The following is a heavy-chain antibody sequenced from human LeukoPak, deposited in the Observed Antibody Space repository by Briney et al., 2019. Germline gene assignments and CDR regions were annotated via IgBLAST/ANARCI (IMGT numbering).Heavy chain of an antibody. CDR2: ISSSGSTI. Sequence: GGSLRLSCAASGFTFSSYEMNWVRQAPGKGLEWVSYISSSGSTIYYADSVKGRFTISRDNAKNSLYLQMNSLRAEDTAVYYCAREAMIVVPYTGCFDYWGQGTLVTVSS. CDR1: GFTFSSYE. J-gene: IGHJ4*02. V-gene: IGHV3-48*03. CDR3: AREAMIVVPYTGCFDY. D-gene: IGHD3-22*01.